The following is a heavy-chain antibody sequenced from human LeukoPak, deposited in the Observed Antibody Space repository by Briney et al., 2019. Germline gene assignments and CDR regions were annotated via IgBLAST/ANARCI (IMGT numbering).Heavy chain of an antibody. D-gene: IGHD2-2*01. CDR2: ISSSSSYI. CDR1: GFTFSSYS. CDR3: ARGAYQLLGPYYFDY. J-gene: IGHJ4*02. Sequence: AGGSLRLSCAASGFTFSSYSMNWVRQAPGKGLEWVSSISSSSSYIYYADSVKGRFTISRDNAKNSLYLQMNSLRAEDTAVYYCARGAYQLLGPYYFDYWGQGTLVTVSS. V-gene: IGHV3-21*01.